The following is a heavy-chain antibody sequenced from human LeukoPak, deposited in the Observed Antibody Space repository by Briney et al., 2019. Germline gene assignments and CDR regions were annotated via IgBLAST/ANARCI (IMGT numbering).Heavy chain of an antibody. CDR3: ARVGTTAVAGTPRDY. CDR2: INPNSGGT. D-gene: IGHD6-19*01. Sequence: ASVKVSCKASGYTFTGYYMHWVRQAPGQGLEWMGWINPNSGGTNYAQKFQGRVTMTRDTSISTAYMELSRLRSDDTAVYYCARVGTTAVAGTPRDYWGQGTLVTVSS. V-gene: IGHV1-2*02. J-gene: IGHJ4*02. CDR1: GYTFTGYY.